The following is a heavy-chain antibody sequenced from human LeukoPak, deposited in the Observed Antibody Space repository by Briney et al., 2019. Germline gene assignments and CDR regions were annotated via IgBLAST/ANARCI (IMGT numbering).Heavy chain of an antibody. Sequence: PGGSLRLSCAASGFTFSSYWMSWVRQAPGKGLEWVANIKQDGSEKYYVDSVKGRFTIARDNAKSSLYLQMNSLRAEDTAVYYCARINYDILTGYLSWGQGTLVTVSS. D-gene: IGHD3-9*01. V-gene: IGHV3-7*01. CDR1: GFTFSSYW. CDR2: IKQDGSEK. J-gene: IGHJ4*02. CDR3: ARINYDILTGYLS.